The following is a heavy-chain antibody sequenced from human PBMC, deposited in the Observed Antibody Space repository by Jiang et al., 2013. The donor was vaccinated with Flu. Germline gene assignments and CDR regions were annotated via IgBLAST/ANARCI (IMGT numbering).Heavy chain of an antibody. CDR1: GYSFKSYW. CDR2: IFPYDSDT. Sequence: GAEVKKPGESLTISCKGSGYSFKSYWIGWVRQMPGKGLEWMGIIFPYDSDTRYSPSFQGQVTFSVDKSISTAYLQWNSLKASDTAMYYCAREAVAGMYYFDFWGQGTPVTVSS. J-gene: IGHJ4*02. V-gene: IGHV5-51*01. CDR3: AREAVAGMYYFDF. D-gene: IGHD6-19*01.